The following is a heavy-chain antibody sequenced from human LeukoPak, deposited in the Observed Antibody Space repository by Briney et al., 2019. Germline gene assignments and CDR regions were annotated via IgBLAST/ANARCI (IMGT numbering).Heavy chain of an antibody. CDR1: GFTFSSYG. CDR2: IRSDGSNK. J-gene: IGHJ3*02. V-gene: IGHV3-30*02. D-gene: IGHD3-9*01. Sequence: GGSLRLSCAASGFTFSSYGMHWVRQAPGKGLEWVAFIRSDGSNKYYADFVKGRFTISRDNSKNTLYLQMDSLRAEDTAVFYCAKDLRDLDYDILTGYQSDAFDIWGQGTVVTVSS. CDR3: AKDLRDLDYDILTGYQSDAFDI.